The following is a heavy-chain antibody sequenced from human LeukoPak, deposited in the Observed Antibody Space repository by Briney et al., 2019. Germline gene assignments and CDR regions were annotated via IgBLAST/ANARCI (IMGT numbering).Heavy chain of an antibody. Sequence: GGSLRLSCAASGFTFSTYAMHWVRQAPGKGLEYVSAISSNGGSTYYANSVKGRFTISRDNSKNTLYLQMGSLRAEDMAVYYCARASSGSSSWSDFDYWGQGTLVTVSS. J-gene: IGHJ4*02. CDR3: ARASSGSSSWSDFDY. D-gene: IGHD6-13*01. CDR1: GFTFSTYA. CDR2: ISSNGGST. V-gene: IGHV3-64*01.